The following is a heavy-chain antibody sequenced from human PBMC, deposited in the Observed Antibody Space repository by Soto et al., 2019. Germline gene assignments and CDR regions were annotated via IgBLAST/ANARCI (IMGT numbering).Heavy chain of an antibody. J-gene: IGHJ4*02. CDR3: ARRKHGDSSGWGEFDY. D-gene: IGHD6-19*01. V-gene: IGHV4-39*01. Sequence: QLQLQESGPGLVKPSETLSLTCTVSNGSISSRNYHWGWIRQAPGKGLECIGSNSYSGTTYYNPSLKRRVTISVETSKNQFSLQLSSVTAADTAVYYCARRKHGDSSGWGEFDYWGQGTLVTVSS. CDR1: NGSISSRNYH. CDR2: NSYSGTT.